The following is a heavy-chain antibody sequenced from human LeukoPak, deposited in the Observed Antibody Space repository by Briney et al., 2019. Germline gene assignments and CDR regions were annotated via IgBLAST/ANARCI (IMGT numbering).Heavy chain of an antibody. CDR2: IYDSGST. CDR1: GGSVSSGSFY. CDR3: AREKQLLWFGVLEP. D-gene: IGHD3-10*01. J-gene: IGHJ5*02. Sequence: KPSETLSLTCTVSGGSVSSGSFYWSWIRQPPGKGLEWIGYIYDSGSTNYNPSLKSRVTISLDTSKNQFSLKLTSVTAADTAVYYCAREKQLLWFGVLEPWGQGTLVTVSS. V-gene: IGHV4-61*01.